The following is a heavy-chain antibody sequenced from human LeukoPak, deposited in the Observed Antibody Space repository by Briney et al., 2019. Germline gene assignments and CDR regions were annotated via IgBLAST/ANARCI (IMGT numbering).Heavy chain of an antibody. Sequence: GGSLRLSCAASGFTVSSNYMSWVRQAPGKGLEWVSVIYSGGSTYYADSVKGRFSISRDNSKNTVYLQMSDLRAEDTAVYYCAKITKATTPNYWGQGTLVTVSS. J-gene: IGHJ4*02. CDR2: IYSGGST. V-gene: IGHV3-53*01. D-gene: IGHD4-17*01. CDR3: AKITKATTPNY. CDR1: GFTVSSNY.